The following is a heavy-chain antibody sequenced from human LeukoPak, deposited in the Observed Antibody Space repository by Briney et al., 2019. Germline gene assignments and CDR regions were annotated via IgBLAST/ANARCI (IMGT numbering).Heavy chain of an antibody. V-gene: IGHV5-10-1*01. CDR1: GYSFTSYW. CDR2: IDPSDSYT. Sequence: GESLKISCKGSGYSFTSYWISWVREMPGKGLEWVGRIDPSDSYTNYSPSFQGHVTISADKSISTAYLQWSSLKASDTAMYYCASYGSGTRSYYGMDVWGQGTTVTVSS. J-gene: IGHJ6*02. D-gene: IGHD3-10*01. CDR3: ASYGSGTRSYYGMDV.